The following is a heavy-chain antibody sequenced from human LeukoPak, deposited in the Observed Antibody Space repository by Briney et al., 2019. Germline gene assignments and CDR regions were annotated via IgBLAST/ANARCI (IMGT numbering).Heavy chain of an antibody. J-gene: IGHJ4*02. CDR2: ISTSGTTI. CDR1: GFTFSSYS. Sequence: TGGSLRLSCAASGFTFSSYSMHWVRQAPGKGLEWVSYISTSGTTISYADSVKSRFTISRDNAKSSLFLQMNSLRDDDTAVYFCAGANRKCYFDYWGQGTLVTVSS. CDR3: AGANRKCYFDY. V-gene: IGHV3-48*02. D-gene: IGHD1-14*01.